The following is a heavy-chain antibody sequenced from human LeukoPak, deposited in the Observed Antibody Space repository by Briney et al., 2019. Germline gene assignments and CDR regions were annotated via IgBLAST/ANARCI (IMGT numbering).Heavy chain of an antibody. CDR2: MNPNSGNT. V-gene: IGHV1-8*01. CDR3: ARVPTVGGSGSYYMDV. J-gene: IGHJ6*03. D-gene: IGHD3-10*01. Sequence: ASVKVSCKASGYAFTSYDINWVRQATGQGLEWMGWMNPNSGNTGYAQKFQGRVTMTRNTSISTAHMELSSLRSEDTAVYYCARVPTVGGSGSYYMDVWGKGTTVTISS. CDR1: GYAFTSYD.